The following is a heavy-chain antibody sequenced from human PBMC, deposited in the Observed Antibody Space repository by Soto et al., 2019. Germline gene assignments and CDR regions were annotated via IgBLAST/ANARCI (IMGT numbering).Heavy chain of an antibody. V-gene: IGHV2-5*02. Sequence: QITLKESGPTLVKPTQTLTLTFTCSGFSLSTSGLVVGWIRQPPGTALEWLALIYWDDNKRYSPSRKSRLTITTDTSKNQVVLTMTNLDPVETATYYCAQKSDFWYSAFDIWVQGTMVTVS. CDR1: GFSLSTSGLV. D-gene: IGHD3-3*01. J-gene: IGHJ3*02. CDR2: IYWDDNK. CDR3: AQKSDFWYSAFDI.